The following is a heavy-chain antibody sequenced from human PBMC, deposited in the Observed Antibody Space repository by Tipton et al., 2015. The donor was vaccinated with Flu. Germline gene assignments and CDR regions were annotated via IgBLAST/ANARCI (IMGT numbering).Heavy chain of an antibody. CDR2: IFHSGTT. CDR1: GGSVSSSDFY. V-gene: IGHV4-39*07. Sequence: LRLSCTVSGGSVSSSDFYWGWVRQPPGKGPEWIGSIFHSGTTYYDLSLQSRVTISLYTSKNQFSLKMKSVTVADTAVYYCARQVEAATRSSSWGQGTLVTVSS. D-gene: IGHD2-15*01. J-gene: IGHJ4*02. CDR3: ARQVEAATRSSS.